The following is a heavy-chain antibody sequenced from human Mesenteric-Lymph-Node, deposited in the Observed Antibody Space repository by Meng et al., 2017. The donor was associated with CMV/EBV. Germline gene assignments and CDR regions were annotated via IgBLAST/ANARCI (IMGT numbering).Heavy chain of an antibody. CDR3: ARHYYDTSGYLYYFDY. D-gene: IGHD3-22*01. J-gene: IGHJ4*02. Sequence: SETLSLTCTVSGGSISSYYWSWIRQPPGKGLEWIGYIYYSGSTKYNPSLKSRVTISVDTSKNQFSLKLSSVTAADTAVYHCARHYYDTSGYLYYFDYWGQGTLVTVSS. CDR2: IYYSGST. V-gene: IGHV4-59*08. CDR1: GGSISSYY.